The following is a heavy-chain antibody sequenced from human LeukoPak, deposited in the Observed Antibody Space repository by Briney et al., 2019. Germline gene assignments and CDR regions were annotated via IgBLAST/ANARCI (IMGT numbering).Heavy chain of an antibody. CDR2: INWNGGST. Sequence: PGGSLRLSCAASGFTFDDYGMSWVRQAPGKGLEWVSGINWNGGSTGYADSVKGRFTISRDNAKNSLYLQVNSLRAEDTALYYCARDTAGATTFDYWGQGTLVTVSS. CDR3: ARDTAGATTFDY. J-gene: IGHJ4*02. CDR1: GFTFDDYG. V-gene: IGHV3-20*04. D-gene: IGHD1-26*01.